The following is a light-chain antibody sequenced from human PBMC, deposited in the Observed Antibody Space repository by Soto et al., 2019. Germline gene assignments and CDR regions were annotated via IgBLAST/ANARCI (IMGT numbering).Light chain of an antibody. CDR1: SSNIGAGYE. CDR3: QYFDSSLSGDV. Sequence: QYVLTQPPSVSEAPGQRVTISCTGSSSNIGAGYEAHWYQQVPGTAPKLLIYENNNRPSGVPDRFSGSKSGTSASLAITGLQAEDEAEYYGQYFDSSLSGDVFGTGIKVTVI. J-gene: IGLJ1*01. CDR2: ENN. V-gene: IGLV1-40*01.